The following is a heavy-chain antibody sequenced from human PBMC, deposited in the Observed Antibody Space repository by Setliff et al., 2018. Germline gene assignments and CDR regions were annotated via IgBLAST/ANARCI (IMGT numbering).Heavy chain of an antibody. J-gene: IGHJ3*02. V-gene: IGHV1-46*01. CDR3: ARDPNYYDSSGQLLGDAFDI. D-gene: IGHD3-22*01. Sequence: ASVKVSCKASGYTFTSYYMHWVRQAPGQGLEWMGIINHSGGSTSYAQKFQGRVTMTRDTSTSTDYMELSSLRSEDTAVYYCARDPNYYDSSGQLLGDAFDIWGQGTMVTVSS. CDR1: GYTFTSYY. CDR2: INHSGGST.